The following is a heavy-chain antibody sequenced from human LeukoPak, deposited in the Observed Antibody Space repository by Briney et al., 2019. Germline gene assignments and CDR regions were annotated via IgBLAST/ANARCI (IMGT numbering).Heavy chain of an antibody. J-gene: IGHJ3*02. D-gene: IGHD3-16*01. V-gene: IGHV3-48*02. CDR3: ARESPTSHNAFDI. Sequence: GGSLRLSCAASAFTFSSFGMNWVRQAPGKGLEWISYISSIGTTIYYADSVKGRFTISRDDAENSLYLQMNSLRDEDTAVYYCARESPTSHNAFDIWGQGTMVTVSS. CDR1: AFTFSSFG. CDR2: ISSIGTTI.